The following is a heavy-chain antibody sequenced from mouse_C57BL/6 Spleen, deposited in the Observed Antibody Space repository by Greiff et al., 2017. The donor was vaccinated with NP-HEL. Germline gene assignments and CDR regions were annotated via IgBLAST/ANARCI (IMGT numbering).Heavy chain of an antibody. D-gene: IGHD2-10*01. J-gene: IGHJ1*03. CDR3: ARKGSFYGNSHRWYFDV. Sequence: QVTLKVSGPGLVQPSQSLSITCTVSGFSLTSYGVHWVRQSPGKGLEWLGVIWSGGSTDYNAAFISRLSISKDNSKSQVFFKMNSLQADDTAIYYCARKGSFYGNSHRWYFDVWGTGTTVTVSS. V-gene: IGHV2-2*01. CDR2: IWSGGST. CDR1: GFSLTSYG.